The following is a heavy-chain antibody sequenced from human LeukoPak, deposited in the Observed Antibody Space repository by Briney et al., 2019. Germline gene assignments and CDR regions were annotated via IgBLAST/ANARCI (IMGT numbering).Heavy chain of an antibody. CDR2: INPDGTTE. V-gene: IGHV3-7*03. CDR3: ARRAGAYSHPYDY. J-gene: IGHJ4*02. CDR1: GFTFSTYW. D-gene: IGHD4/OR15-4a*01. Sequence: GGSLRLSCAASGFTFSTYWMSWVRQAPGKGLEWVASINPDGTTEHYVDSVKGRFTVSRDNAKNSLFLQMNSLRAEDTAVYYCARRAGAYSHPYDYWGQGTLVTVSS.